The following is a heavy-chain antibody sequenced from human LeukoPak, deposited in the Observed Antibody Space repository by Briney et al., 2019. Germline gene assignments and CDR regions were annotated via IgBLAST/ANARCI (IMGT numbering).Heavy chain of an antibody. V-gene: IGHV1-2*02. CDR1: GYTFTGCY. CDR3: ARVNYYYGSGSYSYYYGMDV. J-gene: IGHJ6*02. CDR2: INPNSGGT. Sequence: GASVKVSCRASGYTFTGCYMYWVRQAPGQGLEWMGWINPNSGGTGCAQKFQGRVTVARDTSIGTAYMELSRLRSDDTAVYYCARVNYYYGSGSYSYYYGMDVWGQGTTVTVSS. D-gene: IGHD3-10*01.